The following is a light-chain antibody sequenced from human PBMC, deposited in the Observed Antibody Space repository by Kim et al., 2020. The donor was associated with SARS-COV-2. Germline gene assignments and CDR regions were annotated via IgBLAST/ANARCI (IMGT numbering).Light chain of an antibody. CDR3: QQYGSSPPIT. J-gene: IGKJ4*01. CDR2: GAS. CDR1: SSY. Sequence: SSYLAWYQQKPGQAPRLVIYGASSRATGIPDRFSGSGSGTDFTLTISRLEPEDFAVYYCQQYGSSPPITFGGGTKVDIK. V-gene: IGKV3-20*01.